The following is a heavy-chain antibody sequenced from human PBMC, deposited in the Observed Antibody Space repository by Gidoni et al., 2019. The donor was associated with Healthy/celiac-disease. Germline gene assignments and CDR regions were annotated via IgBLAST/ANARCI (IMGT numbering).Heavy chain of an antibody. V-gene: IGHV5-51*03. CDR2: IYPGDPDT. Sequence: EVQLSQSGAEVKKPGESLKISCKGSGYSFTSYWTGWVRQMPGKGLEWVGTIYPGDPDTRNSPSFQGQVTISADKSNSTAYLQWSSLKASDTAMYYCVTTTVVTPAVNDAFDIWGQGTMVTVSS. J-gene: IGHJ3*02. D-gene: IGHD4-17*01. CDR3: VTTTVVTPAVNDAFDI. CDR1: GYSFTSYW.